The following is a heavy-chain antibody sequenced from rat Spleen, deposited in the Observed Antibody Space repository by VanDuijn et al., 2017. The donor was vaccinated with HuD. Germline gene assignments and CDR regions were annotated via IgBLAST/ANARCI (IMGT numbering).Heavy chain of an antibody. J-gene: IGHJ2*01. V-gene: IGHV5-29*01. CDR3: TKSGEALDY. CDR1: GFTFSDYY. Sequence: EVQLVESDGGLVQPGRSLKLSCAASGFTFSDYYMAWVRQAPTKGLEWVATINYDGSSTYYRDSVKGRFTISRDNAKSTLHLQMDSLRSEDTATYYCTKSGEALDYWGQGVMVTVSS. CDR2: INYDGSST. D-gene: IGHD1-11*01.